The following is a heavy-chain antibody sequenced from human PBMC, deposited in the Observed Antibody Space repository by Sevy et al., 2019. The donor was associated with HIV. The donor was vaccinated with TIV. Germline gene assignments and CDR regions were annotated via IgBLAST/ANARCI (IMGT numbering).Heavy chain of an antibody. CDR3: ARDTPTGAIFGVVIPPCDY. CDR1: GFTFSSYW. D-gene: IGHD3-3*01. CDR2: INSVGSST. Sequence: GGSLRLSCTASGFTFSSYWMHWVRQAPGKGLVWVSRINSVGSSTSYADSVKGRFTISRDNAKKTLYLQMNSLRAEDTAVYYCARDTPTGAIFGVVIPPCDYWGQGTLVTVSS. J-gene: IGHJ4*02. V-gene: IGHV3-74*01.